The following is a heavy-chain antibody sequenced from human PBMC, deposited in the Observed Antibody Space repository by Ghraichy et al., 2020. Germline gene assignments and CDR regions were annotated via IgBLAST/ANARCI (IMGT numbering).Heavy chain of an antibody. V-gene: IGHV3-53*04. CDR3: ARDTRYFDWLLDDAFDI. CDR2: IYSGGST. Sequence: GGSLRLSCAASGFTVSSNYMSWVRQAPGKGLEWVSVIYSGGSTYYADSVKGRFTISRHNSKNTLYLQMNSLRAEDTAVYYCARDTRYFDWLLDDAFDIWGQGTMVTVSS. D-gene: IGHD3-9*01. CDR1: GFTVSSNY. J-gene: IGHJ3*02.